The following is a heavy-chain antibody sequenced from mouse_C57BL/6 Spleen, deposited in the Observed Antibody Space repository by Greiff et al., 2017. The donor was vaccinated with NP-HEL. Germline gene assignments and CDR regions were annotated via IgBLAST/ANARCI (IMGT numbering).Heavy chain of an antibody. Sequence: QVQLQQPGAELVKPGASVKLSCKASGYTFTSYWMHWVKQRPGRGLEWIGRIDPNSGGTKYNEKFKSKATLTVDKPSSPAYMQLSSLTSEDSAVDDGARSGSDDGSAGFADWGQGTLVTGSA. V-gene: IGHV1-72*01. CDR1: GYTFTSYW. CDR3: ARSGSDDGSAGFAD. CDR2: IDPNSGGT. J-gene: IGHJ3*01. D-gene: IGHD1-3*01.